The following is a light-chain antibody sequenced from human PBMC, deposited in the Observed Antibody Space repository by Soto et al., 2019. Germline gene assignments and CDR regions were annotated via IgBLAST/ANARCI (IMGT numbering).Light chain of an antibody. CDR3: QQYGSSPRT. J-gene: IGKJ1*01. CDR2: GAS. CDR1: QSISSN. Sequence: EIVMTQSPVTLSVSPGERATLSCRASQSISSNLVWYQQKPGQAPRLLIYGASSRATGIPDRFSGSGSGTDFTLTISRLEPEDFAVYYCQQYGSSPRTFGQGTKVDIK. V-gene: IGKV3-20*01.